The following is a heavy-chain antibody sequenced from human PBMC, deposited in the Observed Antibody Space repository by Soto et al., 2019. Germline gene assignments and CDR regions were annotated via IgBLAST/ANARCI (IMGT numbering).Heavy chain of an antibody. D-gene: IGHD1-20*01. V-gene: IGHV5-10-1*01. CDR1: GYNFITHW. J-gene: IGHJ4*02. Sequence: GESLKISCKASGYNFITHWVSWVRQKPGQGLEWVGRIDPSDSFPKYSPSLQGQVSISVDKSISTVYLQLRSLKASDTAIYYCARHHYMTRWYYFDYWRQGTLVTVSS. CDR3: ARHHYMTRWYYFDY. CDR2: IDPSDSFP.